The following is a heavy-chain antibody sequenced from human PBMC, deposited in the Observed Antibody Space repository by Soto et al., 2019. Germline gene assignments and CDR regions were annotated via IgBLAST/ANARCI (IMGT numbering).Heavy chain of an antibody. CDR2: IYFRGNT. D-gene: IGHD3-9*01. V-gene: IGHV4-39*01. Sequence: QLQLQESGPGLVKPSETLSLTCSVSGDSINSDKYYWGWIRQPPGKGLEWIGSIYFRGNTYYNPSLQTRVTISLDKSKSRFCLKLNSVTAADSAVYFCARLEGLATISYYFDFWGQGALVTVSS. CDR1: GDSINSDKYY. J-gene: IGHJ4*02. CDR3: ARLEGLATISYYFDF.